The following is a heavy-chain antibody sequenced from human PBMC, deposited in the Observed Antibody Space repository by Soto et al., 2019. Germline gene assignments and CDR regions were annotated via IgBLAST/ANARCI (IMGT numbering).Heavy chain of an antibody. CDR3: TSARSSVGAPGGFIEF. V-gene: IGHV3-7*03. D-gene: IGHD1-26*01. CDR1: GFIFSSYW. J-gene: IGHJ4*02. Sequence: EVQVMGSGGGLVQPGGSLRLSCAPSGFIFSSYWMSWVRQPPGKGLEWVANINRDGSVRNYVDSVKGRFTISRDNAKNSAYLQMDSLRADDTAVYYCTSARSSVGAPGGFIEFWGQGTLVTVSS. CDR2: INRDGSVR.